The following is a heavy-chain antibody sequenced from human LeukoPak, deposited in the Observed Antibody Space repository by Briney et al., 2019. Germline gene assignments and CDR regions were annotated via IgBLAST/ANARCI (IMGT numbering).Heavy chain of an antibody. Sequence: GASVKVSCKASGYTFTSYGISWVRQAPGQGLEWMGWISAYNGNTNYAQKLQGRVTMTTDTSTSTAYMELRSLRSDDTAVYYCARVTIISGGWYSPSYFDSWGQGPLVTASS. CDR3: ARVTIISGGWYSPSYFDS. D-gene: IGHD6-19*01. J-gene: IGHJ4*02. CDR2: ISAYNGNT. CDR1: GYTFTSYG. V-gene: IGHV1-18*04.